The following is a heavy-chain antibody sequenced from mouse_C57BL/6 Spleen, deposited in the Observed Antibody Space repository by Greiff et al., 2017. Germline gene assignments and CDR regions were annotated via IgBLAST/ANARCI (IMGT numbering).Heavy chain of an antibody. J-gene: IGHJ2*01. Sequence: QVQLKQPGAELVRPGSSVKLSCKASGYTFTSYWMDWVKQRPGQGLEWIGNIYPSDSETHYNQKFKDKATLTVDKSSSTAYMQLSSLTSEDSAVYYCARVGSSYNYWGQGTTRTVSS. D-gene: IGHD1-1*01. CDR2: IYPSDSET. CDR3: ARVGSSYNY. V-gene: IGHV1-61*01. CDR1: GYTFTSYW.